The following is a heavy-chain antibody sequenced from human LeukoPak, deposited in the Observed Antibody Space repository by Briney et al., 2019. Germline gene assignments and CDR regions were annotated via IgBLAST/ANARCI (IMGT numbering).Heavy chain of an antibody. D-gene: IGHD3-10*01. Sequence: SQTLSLTCAISGDSVSSNSAAWNWIRQSPSRGLEWLGRTYYRSEWYNDYAVSVKSRITINPDTSKNQFSLQLNSVTPEDTAVYYCARSFHLVDYGSGSSGYYYMDVWGKGTTVTISS. CDR2: TYYRSEWYN. CDR1: GDSVSSNSAA. V-gene: IGHV6-1*01. CDR3: ARSFHLVDYGSGSSGYYYMDV. J-gene: IGHJ6*03.